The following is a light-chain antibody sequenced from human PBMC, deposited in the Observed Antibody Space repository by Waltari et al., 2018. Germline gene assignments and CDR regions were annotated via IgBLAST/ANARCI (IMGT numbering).Light chain of an antibody. CDR1: SSEVGSSNR. J-gene: IGLJ1*01. V-gene: IGLV2-23*01. CDR3: CTHAGGGTHYA. Sequence: QSALTQPASVSGSPGQSITISCTGTSSEVGSSNRVSWYQQHPGKGPKILIYEGTQRLSGVSDRVSGSKSGNTASLTLSGLQPEDEADYYCCTHAGGGTHYAFGTGTKVTVL. CDR2: EGT.